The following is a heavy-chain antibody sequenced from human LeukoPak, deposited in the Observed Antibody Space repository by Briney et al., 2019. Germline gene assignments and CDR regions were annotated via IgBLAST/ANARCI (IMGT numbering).Heavy chain of an antibody. CDR3: AREGWNLEWRYFDY. CDR1: GFTFSSYG. D-gene: IGHD3-3*01. Sequence: PGRSLRVSCAASGFTFSSYGMHWVRQAPGKGLEWVAVIWYDGSNKYYADSVKGRFTISRDNSKNTLYLQMNSLRAEDTAVYYCAREGWNLEWRYFDYWGQGTLVTVSS. V-gene: IGHV3-33*01. J-gene: IGHJ4*02. CDR2: IWYDGSNK.